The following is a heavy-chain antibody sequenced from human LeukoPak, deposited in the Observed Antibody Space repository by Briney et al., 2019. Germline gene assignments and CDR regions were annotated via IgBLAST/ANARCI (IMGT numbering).Heavy chain of an antibody. CDR3: ARHEVRYAQGNWFDP. Sequence: GESLKISCKGSGYSFTSYWIGWVRQMPGKGLEWMGIIYPGDSDTRYSPSFQGQVTISAVKSISTAYLQWSSLKASDTAMYYCARHEVRYAQGNWFDPWGQGTLVTVSS. V-gene: IGHV5-51*01. CDR1: GYSFTSYW. CDR2: IYPGDSDT. D-gene: IGHD2-2*01. J-gene: IGHJ5*02.